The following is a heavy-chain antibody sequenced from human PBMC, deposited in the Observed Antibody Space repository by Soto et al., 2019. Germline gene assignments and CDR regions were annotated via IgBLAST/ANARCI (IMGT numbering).Heavy chain of an antibody. D-gene: IGHD4-17*01. CDR3: AKDPSWTTENGFDP. CDR2: ISGSGGTT. Sequence: GGSLRLSCAASGFTFSSYAMSWVRQAPGKGLEWVSGISGSGGTTYYADSVKGRFTISRDNSKNTLYLQMNSLRAEDTAVYYCAKDPSWTTENGFDPWRQGPWSPSPQ. J-gene: IGHJ5*02. V-gene: IGHV3-23*01. CDR1: GFTFSSYA.